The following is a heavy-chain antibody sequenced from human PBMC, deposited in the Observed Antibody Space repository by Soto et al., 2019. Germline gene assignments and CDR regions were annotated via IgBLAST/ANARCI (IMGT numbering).Heavy chain of an antibody. D-gene: IGHD1-26*01. CDR2: ISSSSSTI. CDR3: ARVNRVAATDFDY. V-gene: IGHV3-48*01. CDR1: GFTFSSYS. J-gene: IGHJ4*02. Sequence: EVQLVESGGGLVQPGGSLRLSCAASGFTFSSYSMNWVRQAPGKGLEWVSYISSSSSTIYYADSVKGRFTISRDNAKNSLYLQMNSLRGDDTAVDTCARVNRVAATDFDYWGRGTLVTVSS.